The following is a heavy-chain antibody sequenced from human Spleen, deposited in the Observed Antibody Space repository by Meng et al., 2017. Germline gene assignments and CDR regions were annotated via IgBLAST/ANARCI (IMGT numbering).Heavy chain of an antibody. V-gene: IGHV4-31*03. J-gene: IGHJ4*02. CDR3: ARWRTGSYYFDY. CDR2: IYYSGST. CDR1: GGSISSHDYY. D-gene: IGHD1-26*01. Sequence: QLQLQESGPGLVKPSETLSPPCTVSGGSISSHDYYWSWIRQHSGKGLERIGYIYYSGSTYYNPSLRSRVTFSVDTSKNQFSLKLSSVTAADTAVYYCARWRTGSYYFDYWGQGTLVTVSS.